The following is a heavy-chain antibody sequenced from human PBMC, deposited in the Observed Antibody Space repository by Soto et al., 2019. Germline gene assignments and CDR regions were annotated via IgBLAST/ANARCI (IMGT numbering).Heavy chain of an antibody. CDR2: IIPIFGTA. Sequence: QVQLVQSGAEVTKPGSSVKVSCKASGGTFSSYAISWVRQAPGQGLEWMGGIIPIFGTANYAQKFQGRVTITADESTSTAYMERSSLRSEDTAVYYWARDRRDSSGLPFDYWGQGTLVTVSS. CDR1: GGTFSSYA. V-gene: IGHV1-69*01. D-gene: IGHD3-22*01. J-gene: IGHJ4*02. CDR3: ARDRRDSSGLPFDY.